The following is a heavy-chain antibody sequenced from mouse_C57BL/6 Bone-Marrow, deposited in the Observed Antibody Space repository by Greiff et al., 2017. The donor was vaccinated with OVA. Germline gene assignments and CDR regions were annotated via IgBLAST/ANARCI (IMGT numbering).Heavy chain of an antibody. D-gene: IGHD1-1*01. CDR1: GYTFTSYW. J-gene: IGHJ1*03. V-gene: IGHV1-64*01. Sequence: QVQLQQPGAELVKPGASVKLSCKASGYTFTSYWMHWVKQRPGQGLEWIGMIHPNSGSTNYNEKFKSKATLTVDKSSSTAYMQLSSLTSEDSAVYYSARDLYYTRPYWCFDIWGTGTTVTVSS. CDR3: ARDLYYTRPYWCFDI. CDR2: IHPNSGST.